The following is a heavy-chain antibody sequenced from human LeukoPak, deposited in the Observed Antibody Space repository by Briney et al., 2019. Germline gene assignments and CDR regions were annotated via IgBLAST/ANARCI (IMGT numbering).Heavy chain of an antibody. CDR1: GGSFSGYY. J-gene: IGHJ4*02. D-gene: IGHD3-16*02. V-gene: IGHV4-34*01. CDR3: ARAYYDYVWGSYRPLDC. Sequence: PSETLSLTCAVYGGSFSGYYWSWIRQPPGKGLEWIGEINHSGSTNYNPSLKSRVTISVDTSKNQFSLKPSSVTAADTAVYYCARAYYDYVWGSYRPLDCWGQGTLVTVSS. CDR2: INHSGST.